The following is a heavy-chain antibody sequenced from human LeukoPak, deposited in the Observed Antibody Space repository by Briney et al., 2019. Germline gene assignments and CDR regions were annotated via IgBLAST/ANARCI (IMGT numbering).Heavy chain of an antibody. Sequence: GGSLRLSCAASGFTFSSYSMNWVRQAPGKGLEWVSYISSSSSTIYYADSVKGRFTISRDNAKNSLYLQMNSLRAEDTAVYYCARGPPRGYYGSGSYYKFGMDVWGKGTTDTVSS. J-gene: IGHJ6*04. CDR1: GFTFSSYS. V-gene: IGHV3-48*01. CDR2: ISSSSSTI. CDR3: ARGPPRGYYGSGSYYKFGMDV. D-gene: IGHD3-10*01.